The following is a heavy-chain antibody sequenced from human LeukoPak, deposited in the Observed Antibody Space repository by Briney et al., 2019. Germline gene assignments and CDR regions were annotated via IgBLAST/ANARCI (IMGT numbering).Heavy chain of an antibody. CDR2: IWYDGSKK. CDR3: ARDGGSGIDY. V-gene: IGHV3-33*01. CDR1: GFSLTTYG. Sequence: PPGGSLRLSCAASGFSLTTYGTHWLRQAPGKGLEWVAVIWYDGSKKFYGDSVKGRFTVSRDTSENTMYLQMNTLRAEDTAVYYCARDGGSGIDYWGQGTLVTVCS. D-gene: IGHD3-10*01. J-gene: IGHJ4*02.